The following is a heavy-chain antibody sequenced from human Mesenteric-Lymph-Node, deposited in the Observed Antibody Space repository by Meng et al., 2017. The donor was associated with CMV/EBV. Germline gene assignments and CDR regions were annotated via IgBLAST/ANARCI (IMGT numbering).Heavy chain of an antibody. CDR2: IYYSGST. D-gene: IGHD3-22*01. V-gene: IGHV4-39*01. J-gene: IGHJ4*02. CDR3: ARTSDYYYYFQY. CDR1: GGSISSSLSY. Sequence: VSGGSISSSLSYWGWIRQAPGKGLEWIGNIYYSGSTYYDPSLKSRVAISVDTSRNQFSLKLSSVTAADTAMYYCARTSDYYYYFQYWGQGTLVTVSS.